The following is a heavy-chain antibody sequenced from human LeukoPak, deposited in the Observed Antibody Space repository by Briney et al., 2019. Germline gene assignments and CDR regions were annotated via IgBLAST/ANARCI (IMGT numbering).Heavy chain of an antibody. D-gene: IGHD2-15*01. Sequence: SETLSLTCTVSGVSINDYYWSWIRQPPGKGLEWIGHIYYSGSTDYNPSLRSRVTISVDTSNNQFSLRLGSVTAADTAVYHCARHCCSGPAKRVFDIWGQGTMVTVSS. V-gene: IGHV4-59*08. CDR2: IYYSGST. CDR3: ARHCCSGPAKRVFDI. CDR1: GVSINDYY. J-gene: IGHJ3*02.